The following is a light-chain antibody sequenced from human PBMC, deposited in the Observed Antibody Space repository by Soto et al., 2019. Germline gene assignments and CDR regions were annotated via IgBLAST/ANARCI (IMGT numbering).Light chain of an antibody. CDR3: QSYDSSLVV. CDR1: RSNIGAGYD. V-gene: IGLV1-40*01. CDR2: GNT. J-gene: IGLJ2*01. Sequence: QSVLTQLPSVSGAPGQRVTISCTGSRSNIGAGYDVHWYQQFPGTAPKLLIYGNTNRPSGVPDRFSGTKSGTSASLAITGLQVEDEADYYCQSYDSSLVVFGGGTKVTVL.